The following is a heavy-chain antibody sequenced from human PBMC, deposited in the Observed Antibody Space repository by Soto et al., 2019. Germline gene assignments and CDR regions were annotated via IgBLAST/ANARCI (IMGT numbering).Heavy chain of an antibody. V-gene: IGHV4-59*01. Sequence: SETLSLTCTVSGGSISSYYWSWIRQPPGKGLEWIGYIYYSGSTNYNPSLKSRVTISVDTSKNQFSLKLSSVTAADTAVYYCARGESYSDYWGQGTLVTVPS. CDR1: GGSISSYY. CDR3: ARGESYSDY. CDR2: IYYSGST. J-gene: IGHJ4*02.